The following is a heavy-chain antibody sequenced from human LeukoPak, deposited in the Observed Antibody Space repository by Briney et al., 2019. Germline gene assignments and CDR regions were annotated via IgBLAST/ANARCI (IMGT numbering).Heavy chain of an antibody. CDR3: ARDGVTSSVDY. V-gene: IGHV3-7*01. CDR2: IKEDGSRK. Sequence: GGSLRLSCAASGFTFSSYAMSWVRQAPGKGLEWVANIKEDGSRKYYVDSVKGRFTISRGNAKNSLYLQMNSLRAEDTAVYYCARDGVTSSVDYWGQGTLVTVSS. J-gene: IGHJ4*02. D-gene: IGHD2-21*02. CDR1: GFTFSSYA.